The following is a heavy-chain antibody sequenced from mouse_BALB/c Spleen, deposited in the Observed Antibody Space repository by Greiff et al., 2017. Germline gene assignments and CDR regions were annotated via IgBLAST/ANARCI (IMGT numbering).Heavy chain of an antibody. CDR2: ISYSGST. V-gene: IGHV3-2*02. D-gene: IGHD2-2*01. CDR1: GYSITSDYA. J-gene: IGHJ4*01. Sequence: EVKLQESGPGLVKPSQSLSLTCTVTGYSITSDYAWNWIRQFPGNKLEWMGYISYSGSTSYNPSLKSRISITRDTSKNQFFLQLNSVTTEDTATYYCASRGYYGYDGNAMDYWGQGTSVTVSS. CDR3: ASRGYYGYDGNAMDY.